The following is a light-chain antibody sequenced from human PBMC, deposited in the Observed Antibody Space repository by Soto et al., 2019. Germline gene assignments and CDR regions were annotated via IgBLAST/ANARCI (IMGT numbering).Light chain of an antibody. CDR1: QAIRND. CDR3: LHDYSYPRT. V-gene: IGKV1-6*01. Sequence: AIQMTQSPSSLSASVGDRVIITCRASQAIRNDLGWYQQKPGKAPKLLIYTASTLQSGVPSRFSGSGSGADFTLIIRSLQPEDSATYYCLHDYSYPRTFGQGTKV. CDR2: TAS. J-gene: IGKJ1*01.